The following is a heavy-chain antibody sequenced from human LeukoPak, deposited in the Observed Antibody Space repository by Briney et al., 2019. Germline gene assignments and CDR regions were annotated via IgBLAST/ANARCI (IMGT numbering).Heavy chain of an antibody. CDR1: GFTFSLFA. D-gene: IGHD2-2*01. Sequence: GGSLRLSCAAAGFTFSLFAMNWVRQAPGKGLEWISYINSSDIHYADSVKGRFTISRDNARNTLFLQLSSLRAEDSALYYCARDTFQPGLIDSWGQGTLVTVSS. CDR3: ARDTFQPGLIDS. V-gene: IGHV3-21*05. CDR2: INSSDI. J-gene: IGHJ4*02.